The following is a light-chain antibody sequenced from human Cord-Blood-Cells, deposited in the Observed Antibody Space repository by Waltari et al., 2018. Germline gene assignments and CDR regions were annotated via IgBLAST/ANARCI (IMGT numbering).Light chain of an antibody. J-gene: IGLJ1*01. V-gene: IGLV2-11*01. CDR2: EVS. CDR3: WSYAGSYTDV. CDR1: SSDVGGYNY. Sequence: HSALPQPRSVSGSPGQSVTISCTGTSSDVGGYNYVPWYQQHPGKAPELIIYEVSKRPSGVPDRFSGSNSGNTAALTISGLQAEDEADYYCWSYAGSYTDVVGAGTKFTV.